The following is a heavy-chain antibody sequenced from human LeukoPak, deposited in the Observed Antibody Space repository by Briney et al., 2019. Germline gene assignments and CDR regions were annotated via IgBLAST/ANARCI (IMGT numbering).Heavy chain of an antibody. CDR1: GFTFSSYA. J-gene: IGHJ4*02. CDR3: AKDVWTYYDFWSGYLTTAFDY. D-gene: IGHD3-3*01. V-gene: IGHV3-23*01. CDR2: ISGSGGST. Sequence: GGSLRLSCAASGFTFSSYAMSWVRQAPGKGLEWVSAISGSGGSTYYADPVKGRFTISRDNSKNTLYLQMNSLRAEDTAVYYCAKDVWTYYDFWSGYLTTAFDYWGQGTLVTVSS.